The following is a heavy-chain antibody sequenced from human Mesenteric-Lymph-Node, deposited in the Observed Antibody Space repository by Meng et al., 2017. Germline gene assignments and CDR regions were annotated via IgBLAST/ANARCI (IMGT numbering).Heavy chain of an antibody. V-gene: IGHV4-59*08. J-gene: IGHJ5*02. D-gene: IGHD3-10*01. CDR2: IFYSGST. CDR3: ARHLYIMIRGYGFDP. CDR1: GGSISTYY. Sequence: QVRRQGSGPGLGKPSGTLPLTCTVSGGSISTYYWSWIRQPPGKGLEWIGYIFYSGSTNYNPSLKSRVTISVDTSKNQFSLKLTSVTAADTAVYYCARHLYIMIRGYGFDPWGQGTLVTVSS.